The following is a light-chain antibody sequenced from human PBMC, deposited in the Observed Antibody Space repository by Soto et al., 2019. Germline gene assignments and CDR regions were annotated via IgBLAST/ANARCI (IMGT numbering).Light chain of an antibody. CDR1: QDVSRY. CDR3: QQRNNWPRST. CDR2: DAS. Sequence: ESVVTQSPATLSLSPWERATLSCRASQDVSRYLAWYQQKPGQSPRLLIYDASNRATGVPARFSGSGSGTDFTLTISSLEPEDFAVYYCQQRNNWPRSTFGQGTKVDIK. J-gene: IGKJ1*01. V-gene: IGKV3-11*01.